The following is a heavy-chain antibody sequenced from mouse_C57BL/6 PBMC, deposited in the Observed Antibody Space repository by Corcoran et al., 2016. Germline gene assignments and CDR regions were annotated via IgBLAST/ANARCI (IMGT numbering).Heavy chain of an antibody. J-gene: IGHJ4*01. CDR2: INPNNGGT. CDR3: ARGNWDGANAMDY. V-gene: IGHV1-18*01. CDR1: GYTFTDYN. Sequence: EVQLQQSGPELVKPGASVKIPCKASGYTFTDYNMDWVKQSHGKSLEWIGDINPNNGGTIYNQKFKGKATLTVDKSSSTAYMELRSLTSEDTAVYYCARGNWDGANAMDYWGQGTSVTVP. D-gene: IGHD4-1*01.